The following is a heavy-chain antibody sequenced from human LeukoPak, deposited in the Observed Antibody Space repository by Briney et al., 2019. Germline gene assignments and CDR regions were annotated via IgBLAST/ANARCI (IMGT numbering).Heavy chain of an antibody. CDR3: AKEVLWFGELFGYFDY. CDR1: GFTFSSYA. Sequence: GGSLRLSCAASGFTFSSYAMSWVRQAPGKGLEWVSAISGSGGSTYYADSVKGRFTISRDNSKNTPYLQMNSLRAEDTAVYYCAKEVLWFGELFGYFDYWGQGTLVTVSS. J-gene: IGHJ4*02. V-gene: IGHV3-23*01. D-gene: IGHD3-10*01. CDR2: ISGSGGST.